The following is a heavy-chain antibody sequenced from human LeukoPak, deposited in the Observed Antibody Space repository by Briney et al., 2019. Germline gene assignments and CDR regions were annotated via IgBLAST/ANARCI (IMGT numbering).Heavy chain of an antibody. CDR2: ISPNNGNT. CDR1: GGTFSSYG. Sequence: ASVTVSCKASGGTFSSYGVTWVRQAPGQGLEWMGWISPNNGNTNYAQKFQGRVTMTTDTPTSTAYMEMRSLRSDDTAVYYCARDRDSSGWHVADYWGQGTLVTVSS. J-gene: IGHJ4*02. D-gene: IGHD6-19*01. CDR3: ARDRDSSGWHVADY. V-gene: IGHV1-18*01.